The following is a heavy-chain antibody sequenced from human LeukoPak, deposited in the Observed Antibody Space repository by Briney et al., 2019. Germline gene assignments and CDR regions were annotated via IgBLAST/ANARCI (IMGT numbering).Heavy chain of an antibody. CDR3: ARGGRLRYFDWAPDY. J-gene: IGHJ4*02. D-gene: IGHD3-9*01. V-gene: IGHV3-30-3*01. Sequence: GGSLRLSCVASAFTFSNYAMHWVRQAPGKGLEWVAVTSVDGSNKRYVDSVKGRFTISRDNSKNTLYLQMSSLRTDDTAVYYCARGGRLRYFDWAPDYWGQGTLVTVSS. CDR2: TSVDGSNK. CDR1: AFTFSNYA.